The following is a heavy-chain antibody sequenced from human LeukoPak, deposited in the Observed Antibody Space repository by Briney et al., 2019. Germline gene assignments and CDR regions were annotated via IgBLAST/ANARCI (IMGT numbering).Heavy chain of an antibody. CDR1: GYTFTGYY. CDR2: INPNSGGT. J-gene: IGHJ6*03. D-gene: IGHD6-19*01. Sequence: GASVKVSCKASGYTFTGYYMHWVRQAPGQGLEWMGWINPNSGGTNYAQKFQGRVTMTGDTSVSTAYMELSRLRSDDTAVYYCARGRWLSERGYYMDVWGKGTTVTVSS. CDR3: ARGRWLSERGYYMDV. V-gene: IGHV1-2*02.